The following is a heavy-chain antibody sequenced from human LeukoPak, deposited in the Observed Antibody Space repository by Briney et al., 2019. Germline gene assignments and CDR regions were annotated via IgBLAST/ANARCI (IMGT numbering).Heavy chain of an antibody. Sequence: ASVKVSCKASGYTFTSYDVNWVRQATGQGLEWMGWMNPISGGTGYALKFQGRVTMSRNTSISTAYMELGSLRSEDTAVYYCARVPRRGERFDPWGQGTLVTVSS. J-gene: IGHJ5*02. V-gene: IGHV1-8*01. D-gene: IGHD3-10*01. CDR2: MNPISGGT. CDR3: ARVPRRGERFDP. CDR1: GYTFTSYD.